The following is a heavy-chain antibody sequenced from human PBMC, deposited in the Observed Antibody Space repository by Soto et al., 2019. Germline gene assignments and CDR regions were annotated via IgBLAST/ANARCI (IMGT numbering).Heavy chain of an antibody. CDR2: IYSGGST. J-gene: IGHJ4*02. Sequence: VQLVETGGGLIQPGGSLRLSCAASGFTVSSNYMSWVRQAPGKGLEWVSVIYSGGSTYYADSVKGRFTISRDNSKNTLYLQMNSLRAEDTAVYYCARGSSGWAVGYYFDYWGQGTLVTVSS. D-gene: IGHD6-19*01. CDR1: GFTVSSNY. CDR3: ARGSSGWAVGYYFDY. V-gene: IGHV3-53*02.